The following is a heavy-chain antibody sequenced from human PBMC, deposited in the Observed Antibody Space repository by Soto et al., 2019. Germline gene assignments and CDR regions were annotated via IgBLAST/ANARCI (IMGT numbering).Heavy chain of an antibody. D-gene: IGHD6-6*01. CDR2: ISNSGRTF. J-gene: IGHJ4*02. CDR3: ARDLVAVSGGVYSSSSGGYFFDF. CDR1: GFTFSDYY. V-gene: IGHV3-11*01. Sequence: QVQLVESGGGLVKPGGSLRLSCAASGFTFSDYYMSWIRQAPGKGLEWVSYISNSGRTFYYADPMKGRFTISRDNAKNSLYLQINSLRSEDTAVYYCARDLVAVSGGVYSSSSGGYFFDFWGQGTLVTVSS.